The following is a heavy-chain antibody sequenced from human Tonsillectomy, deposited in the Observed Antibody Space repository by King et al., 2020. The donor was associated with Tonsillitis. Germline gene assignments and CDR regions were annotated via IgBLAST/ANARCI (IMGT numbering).Heavy chain of an antibody. Sequence: QLQESGSGLVKPSQTLSLTCAVSGGSISSGGYSWSWIRQPPGKGLEWIGYIYHSGSTYYNPSLTSRVHISVDRSKNQVSLKLSSVTAADTDVYYCASYSMVRGRWCFDYWGQGTLVTVSS. CDR1: GGSISSGGYS. D-gene: IGHD3-10*01. V-gene: IGHV4-30-2*01. J-gene: IGHJ4*02. CDR3: ASYSMVRGRWCFDY. CDR2: IYHSGST.